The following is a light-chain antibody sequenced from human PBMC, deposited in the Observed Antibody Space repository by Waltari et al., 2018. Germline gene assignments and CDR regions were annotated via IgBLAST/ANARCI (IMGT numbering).Light chain of an antibody. CDR3: HQCSNWPST. V-gene: IGKV3-11*01. CDR1: QSVSSN. Sequence: ELILPPSPATLSLSPAATATRSCRASQSVSSNLVWYQQKPGRTPRLLIYGASNRATGIPARFSGSGSGTDFTLTISSLESEDFAVYYCHQCSNWPSTFGQGTRLEIK. J-gene: IGKJ5*01. CDR2: GAS.